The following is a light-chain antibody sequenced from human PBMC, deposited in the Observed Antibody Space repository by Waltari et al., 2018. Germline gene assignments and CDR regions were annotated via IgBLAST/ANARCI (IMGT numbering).Light chain of an antibody. CDR3: QVHTKWLWT. CDR1: RNLTNN. J-gene: IGKJ1*01. CDR2: GAS. V-gene: IGKV3-15*01. Sequence: DTVVPQSPATLSLSPGARGPLSCRASRNLTNNLVWYQQRHGQAPRLLIFGASTRATDTPTRFSGSGSGTEFTLTISSLQSEDFAIYYCQVHTKWLWTFGQGTRVEI.